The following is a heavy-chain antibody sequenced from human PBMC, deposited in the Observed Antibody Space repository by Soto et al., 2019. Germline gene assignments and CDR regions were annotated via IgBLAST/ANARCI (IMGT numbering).Heavy chain of an antibody. D-gene: IGHD4-17*01. CDR2: IIPIHAVT. CDR1: GGTFSTYT. CDR3: ARAGYGDSDYYYGMDV. J-gene: IGHJ6*02. V-gene: IGHV1-69*04. Sequence: QVQLVQSGAEVKKPGSSVKVSCRAPGGTFSTYTIGWVRQAPGQGLEWMGRIIPIHAVTNYAQKFQGRVTITAGKSSSTTDRELTSLRSDDTAVYFCARAGYGDSDYYYGMDVWGQGTTVTVSS.